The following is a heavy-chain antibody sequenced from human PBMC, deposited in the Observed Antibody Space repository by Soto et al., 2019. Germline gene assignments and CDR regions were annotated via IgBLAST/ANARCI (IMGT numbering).Heavy chain of an antibody. J-gene: IGHJ5*01. CDR2: INPRGGST. CDR1: GYTFSSYH. CDR3: ARDAFVVVTANVNWFDP. V-gene: IGHV1-46*01. Sequence: ASVKVSCKTSGYTFSSYHIHWVRQAPGQRLEWMAMINPRGGSTNYAQKFQGRVTMTRDTSTSTVYMELSSLRSEDTAVYYCARDAFVVVTANVNWFDPWGQGTLVTVSS. D-gene: IGHD2-21*02.